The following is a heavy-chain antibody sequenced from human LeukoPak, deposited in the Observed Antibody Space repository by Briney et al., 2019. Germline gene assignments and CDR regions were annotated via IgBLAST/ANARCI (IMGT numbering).Heavy chain of an antibody. V-gene: IGHV3-7*03. CDR1: GFTFSSYW. CDR3: ARERAGQYYYDSSGYHFDY. D-gene: IGHD3-22*01. CDR2: IKQDGSEK. J-gene: IGHJ4*02. Sequence: GGSLRLSCAASGFTFSSYWMSWVRQAPGKGLEWVANIKQDGSEKYYVDSVKGRFTISRDNAKNSLYLQMNSLRAEDTAVYYCARERAGQYYYDSSGYHFDYWGQGTLATVSS.